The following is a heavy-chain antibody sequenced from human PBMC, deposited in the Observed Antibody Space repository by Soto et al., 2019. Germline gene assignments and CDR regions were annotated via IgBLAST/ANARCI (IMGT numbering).Heavy chain of an antibody. Sequence: SETLSLTCAVYGGSFSGYYWSWIRQPPGKGLEWIGEINHSGSTNYNPSLKSRVTISVDTSKDQFSLKLSSVTAADTAVYYCARAGRGYSYGFIGYWGQGTLVTVSS. CDR1: GGSFSGYY. V-gene: IGHV4-34*01. J-gene: IGHJ4*02. CDR3: ARAGRGYSYGFIGY. D-gene: IGHD5-18*01. CDR2: INHSGST.